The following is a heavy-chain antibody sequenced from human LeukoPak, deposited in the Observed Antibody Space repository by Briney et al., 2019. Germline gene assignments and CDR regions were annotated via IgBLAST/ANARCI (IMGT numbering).Heavy chain of an antibody. D-gene: IGHD3-10*01. V-gene: IGHV4-4*07. CDR1: GGSMSNYY. Sequence: NASETLSLTCTVSGGSMSNYYWSWIRPPAGRGLEGMGRIYASGRTNYTPSLKSRVTMSVDTSTTQFSLNLSSVTAADTAVYYCARTSARGAQFDYWGQGTLVTVSS. CDR2: IYASGRT. J-gene: IGHJ4*02. CDR3: ARTSARGAQFDY.